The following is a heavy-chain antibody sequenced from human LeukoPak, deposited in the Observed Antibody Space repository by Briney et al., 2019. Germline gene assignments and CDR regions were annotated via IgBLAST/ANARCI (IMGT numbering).Heavy chain of an antibody. D-gene: IGHD3-22*01. CDR2: ISSSSSYI. V-gene: IGHV3-21*01. CDR3: ARDPEGGRPNYYDSSGFDY. J-gene: IGHJ4*02. CDR1: GFTFSSYS. Sequence: GGSLRLSCAASGFTFSSYSMNWVRQAPGKGLEWVSSISSSSSYIYYADSVKGRFTISRDNAKNSLYLQMNSLRAEDTAVYYCARDPEGGRPNYYDSSGFDYWGQGTLVTVSS.